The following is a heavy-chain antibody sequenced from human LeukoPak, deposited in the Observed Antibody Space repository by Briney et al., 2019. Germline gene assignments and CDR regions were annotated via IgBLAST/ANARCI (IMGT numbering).Heavy chain of an antibody. CDR2: IYHSGST. J-gene: IGHJ6*03. Sequence: SETLSLTCTVSGYSISSGYYWGWIRQPPGKGLEWIGSIYHSGSTLYNPSLKSRVTISVDTSKNQFSLQLSSVTAADTAVYYCARVYWRYYYYMDVWGKGTTVTVSS. CDR1: GYSISSGYY. D-gene: IGHD2-8*02. V-gene: IGHV4-38-2*02. CDR3: ARVYWRYYYYMDV.